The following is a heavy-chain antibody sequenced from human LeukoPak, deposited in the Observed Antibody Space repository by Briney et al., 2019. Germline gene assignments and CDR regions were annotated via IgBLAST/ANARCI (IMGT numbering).Heavy chain of an antibody. J-gene: IGHJ4*02. CDR3: ARDQVDAGSYFAFFDY. V-gene: IGHV1-2*02. CDR2: IYPHSGGT. Sequence: GASVKVSRKASGYTFTGYYIHWVRQAPGQGPGWMGWIYPHSGGTNYARKFQGRVTMTRDTSISTAYMELSRLRSDDTAVYYCARDQVDAGSYFAFFDYWGQGTLVTVSS. D-gene: IGHD1-26*01. CDR1: GYTFTGYY.